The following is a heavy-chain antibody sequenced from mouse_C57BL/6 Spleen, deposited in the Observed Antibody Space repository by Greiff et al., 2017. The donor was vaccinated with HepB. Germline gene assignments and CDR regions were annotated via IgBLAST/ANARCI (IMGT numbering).Heavy chain of an antibody. V-gene: IGHV1-26*01. J-gene: IGHJ2*01. CDR2: INPNNGGT. CDR3: ARWGDYDVGNFDY. D-gene: IGHD2-4*01. Sequence: EVQLQQSGPELVKPGASVKISCKASGYTFTDYYMNWVKQSHGKSLEWIGDINPNNGGTSYNQKFKGKATLTVDKSSSTAYMELRSLTSEDSAVYYCARWGDYDVGNFDYWGQGTTLTVSS. CDR1: GYTFTDYY.